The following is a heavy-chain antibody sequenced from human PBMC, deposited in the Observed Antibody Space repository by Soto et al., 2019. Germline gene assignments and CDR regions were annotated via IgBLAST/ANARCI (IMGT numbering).Heavy chain of an antibody. CDR1: GGSISSSDYY. D-gene: IGHD3-10*01. J-gene: IGHJ5*02. CDR2: IYYSGKT. CDR3: VRRSGLGSPNWFDP. V-gene: IGHV4-39*01. Sequence: PSETLSLTCTVSGGSISSSDYYWGWMRQPPGKGLEWIGSIYYSGKTLYNPSLQSRVTISVDTSKNQFTLNLRSLTAADTAVYYCVRRSGLGSPNWFDPWGQGTLVTVSS.